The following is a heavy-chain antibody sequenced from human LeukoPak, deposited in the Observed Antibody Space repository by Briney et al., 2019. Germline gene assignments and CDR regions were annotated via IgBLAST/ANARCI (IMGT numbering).Heavy chain of an antibody. Sequence: SETLSLTCTVSGGSISSYYWSWIRQPPGKGLEWIGYIYYSGSTNYNPSLKSRVTISVDTSKNQFSLKLSSETAADTAVYYCATTNYYDSSGYYYDWYFDLWGRGTLVTVSS. V-gene: IGHV4-59*01. J-gene: IGHJ2*01. CDR3: ATTNYYDSSGYYYDWYFDL. D-gene: IGHD3-22*01. CDR1: GGSISSYY. CDR2: IYYSGST.